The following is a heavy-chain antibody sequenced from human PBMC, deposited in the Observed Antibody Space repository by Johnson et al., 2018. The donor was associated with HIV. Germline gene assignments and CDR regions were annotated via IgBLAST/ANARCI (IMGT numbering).Heavy chain of an antibody. J-gene: IGHJ3*02. CDR3: ARDHMDQGHIISAFHM. V-gene: IGHV3-20*04. Sequence: VQLVESGGVMVQPGGSLRLSCAVSGFTFDDYGMSWVRQAPGKGLEWVSGINWNGGSIGYGDSVKGRFTISRDNSKNMLYLQMNSLRAKDTAVYYCARDHMDQGHIISAFHMWGQGTMVTVSS. CDR2: INWNGGSI. D-gene: IGHD3-10*01. CDR1: GFTFDDYG.